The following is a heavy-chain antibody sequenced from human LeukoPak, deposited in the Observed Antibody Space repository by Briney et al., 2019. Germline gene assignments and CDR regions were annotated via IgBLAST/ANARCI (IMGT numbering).Heavy chain of an antibody. J-gene: IGHJ5*02. CDR1: GITFDGYA. D-gene: IGHD3-16*01. CDR3: AKGGRGMNWFDP. Sequence: GGSLRLSCTASGITFDGYAMSWVRRAPGKGLEWVSSITGYDDSTYYADSVKGRFTISRDNSKNTLSLQMNSLRVDDTAVYYCAKGGRGMNWFDPWGQGTLVTISS. V-gene: IGHV3-23*01. CDR2: ITGYDDST.